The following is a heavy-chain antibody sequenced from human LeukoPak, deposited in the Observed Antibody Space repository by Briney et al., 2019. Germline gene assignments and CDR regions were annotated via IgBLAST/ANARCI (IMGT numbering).Heavy chain of an antibody. CDR1: GGSISSSSYY. CDR3: ASLGYCSGGSCYSAPYYFDY. J-gene: IGHJ4*02. V-gene: IGHV4-39*01. D-gene: IGHD2-15*01. Sequence: SETLSLTCTVSGGSISSSSYYWGWLRQPPGKGLVWIGSIYYSGSTYNNPSLKSRVTIYVDTSKNKFSLKLSSVTAADTAVYYCASLGYCSGGSCYSAPYYFDYWGQGTLVTVSS. CDR2: IYYSGST.